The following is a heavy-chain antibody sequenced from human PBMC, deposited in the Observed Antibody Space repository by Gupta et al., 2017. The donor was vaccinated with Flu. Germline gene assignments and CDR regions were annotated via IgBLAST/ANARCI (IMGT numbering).Heavy chain of an antibody. CDR1: GYTFTSHY. CDR3: ARALNIVVPAARSYYSGWYTLDY. CDR2: INPSGGST. J-gene: IGHJ4*02. D-gene: IGHD2-2*01. V-gene: IGHV1-46*01. Sequence: QVQLVQSGAEVKKPGASVKVSCKASGYTFTSHYMHWVRQAPGQGLEWMGIINPSGGSTSYAQKFQGRVTMTRDTSTSTVYMELSSLRSEDTAVYYCARALNIVVPAARSYYSGWYTLDYWGQGTLVTVSS.